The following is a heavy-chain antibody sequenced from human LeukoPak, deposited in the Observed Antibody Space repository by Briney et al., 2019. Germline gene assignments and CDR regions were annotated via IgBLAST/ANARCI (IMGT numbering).Heavy chain of an antibody. CDR2: IKKDGSER. Sequence: GGSLRLSCAASGFTFSTYWMSWVRQAPGKGLEWVANIKKDGSERYYVDSLKGRFTISRDNAKNSLYLQMNSLRAEDTAVYYCARGGGLDVWGQGATVTVSS. J-gene: IGHJ6*02. CDR3: ARGGGLDV. V-gene: IGHV3-7*04. CDR1: GFTFSTYW.